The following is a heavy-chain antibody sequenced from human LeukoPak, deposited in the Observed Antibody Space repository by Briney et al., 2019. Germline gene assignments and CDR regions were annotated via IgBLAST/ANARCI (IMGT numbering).Heavy chain of an antibody. D-gene: IGHD5-12*01. CDR2: INPNSGGT. CDR3: ARAGYSGYDFGWFDP. Sequence: ASVKVSCKASGYTFTGYYMHWVRQAPGQGLEWMGWINPNSGGTNYAQKFQGRVTMSRDTSFSTAYMELSRLRYDDTAVYYCARAGYSGYDFGWFDPWGQGTLVTVSS. V-gene: IGHV1-2*02. J-gene: IGHJ5*02. CDR1: GYTFTGYY.